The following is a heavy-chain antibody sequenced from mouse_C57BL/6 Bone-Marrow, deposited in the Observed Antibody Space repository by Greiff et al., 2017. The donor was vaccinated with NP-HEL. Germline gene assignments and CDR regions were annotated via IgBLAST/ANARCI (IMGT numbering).Heavy chain of an antibody. CDR3: AREGRWVRRGYWYFDV. Sequence: QVQLKESGTELVKPGTSVKLSCKSSGYTFTSYWMHWVKQRPGQGLEWIGNINPSNGGTNYNEKFKSKATLTVDKSSSTAYMQHSILTSVDSAVYYCAREGRWVRRGYWYFDVGDTGTTVTVSS. J-gene: IGHJ1*03. V-gene: IGHV1-53*01. CDR1: GYTFTSYW. CDR2: INPSNGGT. D-gene: IGHD2-2*01.